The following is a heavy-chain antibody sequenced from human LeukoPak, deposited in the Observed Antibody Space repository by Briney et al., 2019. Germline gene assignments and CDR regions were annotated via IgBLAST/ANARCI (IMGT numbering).Heavy chain of an antibody. Sequence: GGSLRLSCAASGFTFSDYGMSWVRQAPGKGLEWVSAMNGSGGTTHYADSVKGRFTVSRDNSKNTLYLQMNSLRAEDTAVYYCAKDPIRRDVWGNFRSNWFDPRGQGTLVTVSS. J-gene: IGHJ5*02. V-gene: IGHV3-23*01. D-gene: IGHD3-16*02. CDR2: MNGSGGTT. CDR1: GFTFSDYG. CDR3: AKDPIRRDVWGNFRSNWFDP.